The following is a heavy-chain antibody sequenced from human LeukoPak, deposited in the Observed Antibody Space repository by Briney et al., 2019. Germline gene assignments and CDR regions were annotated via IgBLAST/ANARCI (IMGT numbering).Heavy chain of an antibody. V-gene: IGHV4-34*01. CDR3: ARVVSNGDRAAFDI. CDR1: GGSFSGYY. J-gene: IGHJ3*02. CDR2: INHSGST. D-gene: IGHD2-8*01. Sequence: SETLSLTCAVYGGSFSGYYWSWIRQPPGKGLEWIGEINHSGSTNYNPSLKSRVTISVDTSKNQFSLKLSSVTAADTAVYYCARVVSNGDRAAFDIWGQGTMVTVSS.